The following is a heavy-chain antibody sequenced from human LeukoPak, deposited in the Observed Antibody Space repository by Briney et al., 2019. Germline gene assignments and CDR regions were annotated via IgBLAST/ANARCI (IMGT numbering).Heavy chain of an antibody. CDR2: ISYDGSNK. Sequence: PGGSLRLSCAASGFTFSSSGMHWVRQAPGKGLEWVAVISYDGSNKYYADSVKGRFTISRDNSKNTLYLQMNSLRAEDTAVYYCAKSTEYYYDSSPADYWGQGTLVTVSS. CDR3: AKSTEYYYDSSPADY. J-gene: IGHJ4*02. V-gene: IGHV3-30*18. D-gene: IGHD3-22*01. CDR1: GFTFSSSG.